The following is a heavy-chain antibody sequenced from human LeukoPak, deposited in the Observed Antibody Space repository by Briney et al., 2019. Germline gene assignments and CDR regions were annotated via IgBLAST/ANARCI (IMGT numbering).Heavy chain of an antibody. D-gene: IGHD3-16*02. CDR2: ISWNSGNM. J-gene: IGHJ6*02. V-gene: IGHV3-9*01. Sequence: GESLRLSCAASGFTFEDYAMHWVRQAPGKGLEWVSGISWNSGNMAYADSVKGRFTISRDNAKKSLYLQLSSLRTEDTALYYCAKDTRYSTTSGSDYYYGMDVWGQGTTVTVSS. CDR1: GFTFEDYA. CDR3: AKDTRYSTTSGSDYYYGMDV.